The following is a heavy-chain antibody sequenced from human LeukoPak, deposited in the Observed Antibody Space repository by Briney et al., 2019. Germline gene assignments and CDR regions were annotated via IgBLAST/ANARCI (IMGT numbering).Heavy chain of an antibody. Sequence: PGGSLRLSCAASGFTFSSYGMHWVRQAPGKGLEWVAVIRYDGSNKYYADSVKGRFTISRDNSKNTLYLQMNSLRAEDTAVYYCAKFHDFWSGYYNAFDIWGQGTMVTVSS. J-gene: IGHJ3*02. V-gene: IGHV3-30*02. CDR2: IRYDGSNK. CDR3: AKFHDFWSGYYNAFDI. CDR1: GFTFSSYG. D-gene: IGHD3-3*01.